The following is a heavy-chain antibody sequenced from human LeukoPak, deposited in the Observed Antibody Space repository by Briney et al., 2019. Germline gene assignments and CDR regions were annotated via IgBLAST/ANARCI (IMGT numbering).Heavy chain of an antibody. V-gene: IGHV4-4*02. D-gene: IGHD6-19*01. J-gene: IGHJ4*02. Sequence: SETLSLTCAVSGGSISSSNWWSWVRQPPGKGLEWIGEIYHSGSTNYNPSLKSRVTISVGKSKNQFSLKLSSVTAADTAVYYCARVGGYSSGWQHWGQGTLVTVSS. CDR1: GGSISSSNW. CDR3: ARVGGYSSGWQH. CDR2: IYHSGST.